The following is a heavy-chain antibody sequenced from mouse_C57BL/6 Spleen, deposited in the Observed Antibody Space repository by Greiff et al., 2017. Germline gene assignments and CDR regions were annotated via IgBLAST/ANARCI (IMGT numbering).Heavy chain of an antibody. CDR2: IHPNSGST. Sequence: QVQLQQPGAELVKPGASVKLSCKASGFTFTSYWMHWVKQRPGQGLEWIGMIHPNSGSTNYNEKFKSKATLTVDKSSSTAYMQLSSLTSEDSAVDFCARSSARLTYYYDMDYWGQGTSVTVSS. V-gene: IGHV1-64*01. CDR1: GFTFTSYW. D-gene: IGHD6-1*01. CDR3: ARSSARLTYYYDMDY. J-gene: IGHJ4*01.